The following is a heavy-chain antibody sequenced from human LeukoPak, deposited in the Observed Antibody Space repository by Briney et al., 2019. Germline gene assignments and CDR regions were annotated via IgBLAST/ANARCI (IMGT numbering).Heavy chain of an antibody. Sequence: ASMKVSCKASGYTFTGYYMHWVRQAPGQGLEWMGWINPNSGGTNYAQKFQGRVTMTRDTSISTVYMELSRLRSDDTAVYYCARDPDIAAAGTWWFDPWGQGTLVTVSS. V-gene: IGHV1-2*02. D-gene: IGHD6-13*01. CDR2: INPNSGGT. CDR3: ARDPDIAAAGTWWFDP. J-gene: IGHJ5*02. CDR1: GYTFTGYY.